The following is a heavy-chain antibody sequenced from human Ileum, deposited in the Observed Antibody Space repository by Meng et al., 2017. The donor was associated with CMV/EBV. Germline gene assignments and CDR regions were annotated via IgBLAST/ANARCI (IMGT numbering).Heavy chain of an antibody. D-gene: IGHD1-26*01. J-gene: IGHJ3*02. CDR3: AKDQVGISPDAFDI. CDR1: GFTFSTYA. Sequence: GESLKISCAASGFTFSTYAMTWVRQAPGKGLEYVSAINIGGDITYYADSVKGRFTISRDNSKNTLFLQMNSLRAEDTAVYFCAKDQVGISPDAFDIWVQGTMVTVSS. V-gene: IGHV3-23*01. CDR2: INIGGDIT.